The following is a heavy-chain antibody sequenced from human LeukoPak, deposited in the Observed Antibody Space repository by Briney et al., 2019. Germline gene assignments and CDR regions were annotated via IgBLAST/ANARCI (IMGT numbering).Heavy chain of an antibody. D-gene: IGHD5-18*01. CDR1: GYNFNRYT. Sequence: GASVKVSCKTSGYNFNRYTITWVRQAPGQGLEWMGWVSTSNGDTNYADKFQGRVTMTTDTVTKTAYMELRCLRAGDTAIYFCARVSDTSMVTPGFDSWGQGTLVTVSS. J-gene: IGHJ4*02. V-gene: IGHV1-18*01. CDR3: ARVSDTSMVTPGFDS. CDR2: VSTSNGDT.